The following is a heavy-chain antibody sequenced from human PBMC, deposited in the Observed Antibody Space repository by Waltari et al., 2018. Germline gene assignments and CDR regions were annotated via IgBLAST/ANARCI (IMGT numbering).Heavy chain of an antibody. V-gene: IGHV3-74*03. CDR3: VRTKAVGRTDALDI. CDR2: INSDGSST. J-gene: IGHJ3*02. Sequence: ELQVVESGGGLVQPGGSLRLSCAASGFDLRDYWMHWVRQAPGKGLVWVSRINSDGSSTEYAGSVKGRFTISRDNAKSTLFLQMNSLRVEDTAVYYCVRTKAVGRTDALDIWGQGAMVTVSS. D-gene: IGHD6-13*01. CDR1: GFDLRDYW.